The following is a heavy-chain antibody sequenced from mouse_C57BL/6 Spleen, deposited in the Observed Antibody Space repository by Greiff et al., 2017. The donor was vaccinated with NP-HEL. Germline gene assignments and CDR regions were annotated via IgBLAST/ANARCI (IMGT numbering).Heavy chain of an antibody. CDR2: IYPGDGDT. V-gene: IGHV1-82*01. Sequence: VQLVESGPELVKPGASVKISCKASGYAFSSSWMNWVKQRPGKGLEWIGRIYPGDGDTNYNGKFKGKATLTADKSSSTAYMQLSSLTSEDSAVYFCARSRLRAGYFDVWGTGTTVTVSS. J-gene: IGHJ1*03. CDR3: ARSRLRAGYFDV. CDR1: GYAFSSSW. D-gene: IGHD1-1*01.